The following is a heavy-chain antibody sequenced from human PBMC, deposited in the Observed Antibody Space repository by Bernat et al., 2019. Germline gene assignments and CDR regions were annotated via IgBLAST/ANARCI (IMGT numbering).Heavy chain of an antibody. V-gene: IGHV3-33*01. CDR1: GFTFSSYG. D-gene: IGHD6-13*01. CDR3: ARDLAVAAADAFDY. CDR2: IWYDGSNK. Sequence: QVQLVESGGGVVQPGRSLRLSCAASGFTFSSYGMHWVRQAPGTGLEWVAVIWYDGSNKYYADSVKGRFTISRDNSKNTLYLQMNSLRAEDTAVYYCARDLAVAAADAFDYWGQGTLVTVSS. J-gene: IGHJ4*02.